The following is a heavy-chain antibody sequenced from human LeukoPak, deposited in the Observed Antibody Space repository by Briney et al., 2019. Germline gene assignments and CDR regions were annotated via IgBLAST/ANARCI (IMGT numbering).Heavy chain of an antibody. Sequence: KPSETLSLTCAVSGGSISSSNWWSWVRQPPGKGLEWIGEIYHSGSTNYNPSLKSRVTISVDKSKNQFSLKLSSVTAADTAVYYCARDTRYYDSSGYPVVYYYYYMDVWGKGTTVTVSS. CDR3: ARDTRYYDSSGYPVVYYYYYMDV. CDR2: IYHSGST. J-gene: IGHJ6*03. CDR1: GGSISSSNW. V-gene: IGHV4-4*02. D-gene: IGHD3-22*01.